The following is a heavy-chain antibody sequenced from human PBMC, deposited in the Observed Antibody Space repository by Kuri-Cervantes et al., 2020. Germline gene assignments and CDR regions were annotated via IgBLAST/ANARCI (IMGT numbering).Heavy chain of an antibody. V-gene: IGHV1-69*05. D-gene: IGHD2-2*01. CDR3: ARGGYCSSTSCSRGGPFDY. Sequence: SVKVSCKASGGTFSSYAISWVRQALGQGLEWMGGIIPIFGTANYAQKLQGRVTITTDESTSTAYLELSSLRSEDTAVYYCARGGYCSSTSCSRGGPFDYWGQGTLVTVSS. J-gene: IGHJ4*02. CDR2: IIPIFGTA. CDR1: GGTFSSYA.